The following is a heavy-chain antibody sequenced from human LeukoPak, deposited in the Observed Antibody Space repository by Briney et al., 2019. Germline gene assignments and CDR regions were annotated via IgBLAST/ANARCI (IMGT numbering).Heavy chain of an antibody. CDR1: GFTFTSST. CDR3: AGTPWFGELTLDY. J-gene: IGHJ4*02. V-gene: IGHV1-58*02. CDR2: IVVGSGNT. Sequence: SVKVSCRASGFTFTSSTIQWVRQARGQRLEWIGWIVVGSGNTNYAQKFQERVIITRDMSTTTVYMELSSLRSEDTAVYYCAGTPWFGELTLDYWGQGTLVTVSS. D-gene: IGHD3-10*01.